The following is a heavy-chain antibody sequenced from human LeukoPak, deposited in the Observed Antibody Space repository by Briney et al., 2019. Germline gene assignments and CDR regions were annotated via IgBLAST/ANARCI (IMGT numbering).Heavy chain of an antibody. CDR3: ARRYGDYGYYFDY. D-gene: IGHD4-17*01. J-gene: IGHJ4*02. Sequence: PGGSLRLSCAASGFTFSSYAMSWVRQARGQGLEGVSAISSSGGSTYYADSVKGRFTISRDDSKNTLYLQMNSLRADDTAVYYCARRYGDYGYYFDYWGQGTLVTVSS. CDR2: ISSSGGST. V-gene: IGHV3-23*01. CDR1: GFTFSSYA.